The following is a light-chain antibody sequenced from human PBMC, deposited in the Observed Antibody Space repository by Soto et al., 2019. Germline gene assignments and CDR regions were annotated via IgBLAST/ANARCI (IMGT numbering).Light chain of an antibody. Sequence: QSALTQPPSASVTPGQRVTISCSGSNSNIGSNTVNWYQQLPGTAPKLLIYDNNKRPSGVPGRFSDSKSGTSASLASSGLQSEDESDYYCASWDDSLNGVVLGGGTKLTVL. CDR2: DNN. CDR3: ASWDDSLNGVV. V-gene: IGLV1-44*01. J-gene: IGLJ2*01. CDR1: NSNIGSNT.